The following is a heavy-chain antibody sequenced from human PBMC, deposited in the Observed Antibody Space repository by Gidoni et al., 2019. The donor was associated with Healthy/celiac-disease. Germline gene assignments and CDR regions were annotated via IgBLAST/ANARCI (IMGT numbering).Heavy chain of an antibody. CDR3: ARSGANDAFDI. V-gene: IGHV3-33*01. J-gene: IGHJ3*02. D-gene: IGHD4-17*01. Sequence: QVQLVESGGGVVQPGRSLRLACAASGFTFSSYGMHWVRQAPGTGLEVVAVIWYDGSNKYYADSVKGRFTISRDNSKNTLYLQMNSLRAEDTAVYYCARSGANDAFDIWGQGTMVTVSS. CDR2: IWYDGSNK. CDR1: GFTFSSYG.